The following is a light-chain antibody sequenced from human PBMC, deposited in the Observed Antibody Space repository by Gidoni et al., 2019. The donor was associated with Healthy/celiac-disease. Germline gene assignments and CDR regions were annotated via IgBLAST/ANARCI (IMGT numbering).Light chain of an antibody. CDR1: QSVSSN. CDR2: GAS. V-gene: IGKV3-15*01. Sequence: EIVMTQSPATLSVSPGERATLSCRASQSVSSNLAWYQQKPGQAPRLLIYGASTRATGIPARFSGSGSGTEFTLTISSRQSEDFAVYYCQQYNNWPPVTFGQGTKVEIK. CDR3: QQYNNWPPVT. J-gene: IGKJ1*01.